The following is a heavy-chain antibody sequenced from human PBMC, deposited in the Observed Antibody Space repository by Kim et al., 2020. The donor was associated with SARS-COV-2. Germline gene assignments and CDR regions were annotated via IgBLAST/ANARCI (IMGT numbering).Heavy chain of an antibody. D-gene: IGHD1-26*01. J-gene: IGHJ6*02. V-gene: IGHV4-59*09. Sequence: KSRVTIAVDTSKNQFSLKLSSVTAADTAVYYCARGVVGATNYYYYGMDVWGQGTTVTVSS. CDR3: ARGVVGATNYYYYGMDV.